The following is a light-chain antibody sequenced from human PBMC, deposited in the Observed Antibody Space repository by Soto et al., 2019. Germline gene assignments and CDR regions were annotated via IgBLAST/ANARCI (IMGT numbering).Light chain of an antibody. Sequence: QSALTQPPSASGTPGQRVAIPCPGRSSNIGTNTVNWYQQLPGSAPQLLIYNTNQRPSGVPGRFSGSKSGASASLAISGLQSEDEADYYCAAWDGSLNVVLFGGGTKLTVL. V-gene: IGLV1-44*01. CDR3: AAWDGSLNVVL. CDR1: SSNIGTNT. J-gene: IGLJ2*01. CDR2: NTN.